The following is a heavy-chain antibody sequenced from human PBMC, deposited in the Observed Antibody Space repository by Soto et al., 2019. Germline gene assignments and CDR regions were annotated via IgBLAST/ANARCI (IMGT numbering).Heavy chain of an antibody. Sequence: EVQLLESGGGLVQPGGSLRLSCAASGFTFSSYAMSWVRQAPGKELEWVSAISGSGGSTYYADSVKGRFTISRDNSKNTLYLQMNSLRAEDTAVYYCAKGYCSSTSCPPYPYYYYYYMDVWGKGTTVTVSS. CDR1: GFTFSSYA. J-gene: IGHJ6*03. D-gene: IGHD2-2*01. CDR3: AKGYCSSTSCPPYPYYYYYYMDV. CDR2: ISGSGGST. V-gene: IGHV3-23*01.